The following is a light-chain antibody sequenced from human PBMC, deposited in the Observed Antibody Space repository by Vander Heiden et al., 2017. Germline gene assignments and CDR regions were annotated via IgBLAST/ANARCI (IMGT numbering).Light chain of an antibody. CDR1: QSVSSSY. Sequence: EIVLPQPPCTLSWSAGDRATLSCRASQSVSSSYLAWYQQKPGQPPRLLIYGSSSRATGIPDRFSGSGCGTDFTLTISRLEPEDFAVYYCQQYGSSSYTFGQGTKLEIK. J-gene: IGKJ2*01. CDR2: GSS. V-gene: IGKV3-20*01. CDR3: QQYGSSSYT.